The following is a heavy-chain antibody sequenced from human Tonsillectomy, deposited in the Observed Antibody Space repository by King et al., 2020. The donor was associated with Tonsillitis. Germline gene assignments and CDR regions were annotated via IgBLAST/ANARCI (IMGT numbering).Heavy chain of an antibody. CDR3: VKGGYCSSTSCYNWFDP. CDR2: ISSNGGST. Sequence: VQLVESGGGLVQPGGSLRLSCSASGFTFSSYAMHWVRQAPGKGLEYVSAISSNGGSTYYADSVKGRFTISRDNYKNTLYLQMSSLRAEDTAVYYCVKGGYCSSTSCYNWFDPWGQGTLVTVSS. D-gene: IGHD2-2*01. V-gene: IGHV3-64D*06. CDR1: GFTFSSYA. J-gene: IGHJ5*02.